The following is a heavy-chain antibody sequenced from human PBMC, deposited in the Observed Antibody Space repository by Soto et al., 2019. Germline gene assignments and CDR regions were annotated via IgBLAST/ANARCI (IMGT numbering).Heavy chain of an antibody. V-gene: IGHV3-66*01. CDR1: GVTVSSTY. J-gene: IGHJ4*02. CDR3: ACGHYESAPGYFDY. Sequence: GGSLRLSCAASGVTVSSTYMSWVRQAPGKGLEWVSVIYSGGTTNYADSVKGRFTISRDNSKNTLYLQMNSLRVEDTAVYYCACGHYESAPGYFDYRCQGTLVTVSA. D-gene: IGHD3-22*01. CDR2: IYSGGTT.